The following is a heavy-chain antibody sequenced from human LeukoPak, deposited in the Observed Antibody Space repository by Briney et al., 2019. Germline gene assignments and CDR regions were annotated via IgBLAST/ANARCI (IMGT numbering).Heavy chain of an antibody. Sequence: PSETPSLTCTVSGGSISSSSYYWGWIRQPPGKGLEWIGSIYHSGSTYYNPSLKSRVTISVDTSKNQFSLKLSSVTAADTAVYYCASIAIVVVTAKDAFDIWGQGTMVTVSS. CDR2: IYHSGST. CDR3: ASIAIVVVTAKDAFDI. V-gene: IGHV4-39*07. CDR1: GGSISSSSYY. D-gene: IGHD2-21*02. J-gene: IGHJ3*02.